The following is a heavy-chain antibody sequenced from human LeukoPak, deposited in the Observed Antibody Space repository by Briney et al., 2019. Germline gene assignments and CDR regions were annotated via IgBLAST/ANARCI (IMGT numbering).Heavy chain of an antibody. J-gene: IGHJ4*02. V-gene: IGHV4-61*02. CDR3: ARSTTMVRGVIPPFGY. CDR2: IYTSGST. D-gene: IGHD3-10*01. CDR1: GGSISSGSYY. Sequence: SETLSLTCTVSGGSISSGSYYWSWIRQPAGKGLEWIGRIYTSGSTNYNPSLKSRVTISVDTSKNQFSLKLSSVTAADTAVYYCARSTTMVRGVIPPFGYWGQGTLVTVSS.